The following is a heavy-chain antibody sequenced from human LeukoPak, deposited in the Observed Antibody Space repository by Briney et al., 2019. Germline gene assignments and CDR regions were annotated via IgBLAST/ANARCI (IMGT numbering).Heavy chain of an antibody. CDR3: ARRPIVGAVDY. V-gene: IGHV4-38-2*02. D-gene: IGHD1-26*01. CDR2: IYHSGST. Sequence: KPSETLSLTCTVSGYSISSGYYWGWIRQPPGKGLEWIGSIYHSGSTYYNPSLKSRVTISVDTSKNQFSLKLSSVTAADTAVYYCARRPIVGAVDYWGQGTLVTVSS. CDR1: GYSISSGYY. J-gene: IGHJ4*02.